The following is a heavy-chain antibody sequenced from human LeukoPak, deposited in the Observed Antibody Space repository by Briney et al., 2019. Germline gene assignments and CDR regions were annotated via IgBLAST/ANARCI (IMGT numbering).Heavy chain of an antibody. CDR3: AKDFGGYYGDYIDY. CDR1: GFTFSSYA. Sequence: GGSLRLSCAASGFTFSSYAMSWVRQAPGKGLEWVSAISGSGGSAYYADSVKGRFTISRDNSKNTLYLQMNSLRAEDTAVYYCAKDFGGYYGDYIDYWGQGTLVTVSS. V-gene: IGHV3-23*01. J-gene: IGHJ4*02. D-gene: IGHD4-17*01. CDR2: ISGSGGSA.